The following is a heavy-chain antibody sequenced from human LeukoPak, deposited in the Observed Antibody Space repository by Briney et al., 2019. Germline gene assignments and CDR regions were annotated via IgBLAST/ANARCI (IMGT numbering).Heavy chain of an antibody. Sequence: SETLSLTRAVYGGSFSGYYWSWIRQPPGKGLEWIGEINHSGSTNYNPSLKSRVTISVDTSKNQFSLKLSSVTAADTAVYYCARGIYCTNGVCYRYYYYYGMDVWGQGTTVTVSS. CDR1: GGSFSGYY. J-gene: IGHJ6*02. CDR3: ARGIYCTNGVCYRYYYYYGMDV. CDR2: INHSGST. V-gene: IGHV4-34*01. D-gene: IGHD2-8*01.